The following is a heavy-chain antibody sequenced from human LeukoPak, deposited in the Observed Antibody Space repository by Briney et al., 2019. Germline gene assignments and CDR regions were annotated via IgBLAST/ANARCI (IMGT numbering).Heavy chain of an antibody. CDR2: IYSGGTT. Sequence: GGSLRLSCAASGFXVSSNYMSWVRQAPGKGLEWVSVIYSGGTTYYADSVKGRFTISRDNSKNTLYLQMNRLRAEDTAVYYCARGVTPDWFDPWGQGTLVTVSS. D-gene: IGHD2-21*02. V-gene: IGHV3-66*01. CDR1: GFXVSSNY. J-gene: IGHJ5*02. CDR3: ARGVTPDWFDP.